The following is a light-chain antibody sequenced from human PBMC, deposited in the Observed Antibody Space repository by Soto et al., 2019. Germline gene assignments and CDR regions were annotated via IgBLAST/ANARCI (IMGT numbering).Light chain of an antibody. CDR1: RSVSTN. CDR2: GAS. Sequence: DILLTQSPAIVSVSPGERATLSCRASRSVSTNLAWYQHKHGQAPRLLIYGASTRVTDIPPRFSGSESGTEFTLTINYLKSEDFGVYYCQQYDKTVPPVTFGGGTKVEI. J-gene: IGKJ4*01. V-gene: IGKV3-15*01. CDR3: QQYDKTVPPVT.